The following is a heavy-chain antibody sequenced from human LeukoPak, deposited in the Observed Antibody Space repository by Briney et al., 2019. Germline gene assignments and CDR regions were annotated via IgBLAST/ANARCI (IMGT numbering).Heavy chain of an antibody. CDR2: INHSGST. CDR1: GGSFSGYY. D-gene: IGHD3-22*01. CDR3: ARGPPTYYYDSSGYNYFDY. V-gene: IGHV4-34*01. Sequence: SETLSLTCAVYGGSFSGYYWSWIRQPPGKGLEWIGEINHSGSTNYNPSLKSRVTISVDTSKNQFSLKLGSVTAADTAVYYCARGPPTYYYDSSGYNYFDYWGQGTLVTVSS. J-gene: IGHJ4*02.